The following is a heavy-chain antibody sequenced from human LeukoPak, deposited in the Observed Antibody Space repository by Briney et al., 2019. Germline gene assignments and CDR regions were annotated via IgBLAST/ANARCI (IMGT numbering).Heavy chain of an antibody. Sequence: SETLSLTCSVSGDSLSSSAYYLAWIRQPPGKGLEWIGSIYYNGNTYYNPSLKTRLTMSVDTSKNQFSLRLSSVTAADTAVYSGAIFSKYFDIYANYLDYWGKEFLVTVSS. J-gene: IGHJ4*02. CDR2: IYYNGNT. CDR1: GDSLSSSAYY. D-gene: IGHD3-9*01. V-gene: IGHV4-39*01. CDR3: AIFSKYFDIYANYLDY.